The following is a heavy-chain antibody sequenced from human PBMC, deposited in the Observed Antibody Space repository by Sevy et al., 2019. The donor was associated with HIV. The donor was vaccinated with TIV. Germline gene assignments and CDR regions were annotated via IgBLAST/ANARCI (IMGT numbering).Heavy chain of an antibody. D-gene: IGHD1-1*01. CDR2: INPGNGIT. CDR1: GYNFIFYA. CDR3: AREVEGALKYFAS. J-gene: IGHJ4*02. V-gene: IGHV1-3*01. Sequence: ASVKVSCKASGYNFIFYAVHWVRQAPGQSLEWMGWINPGNGITKYSQNFQGRVTITRDTSATSTYMELASLTSEDTSVYYCAREVEGALKYFASWGQGTLVTVSS.